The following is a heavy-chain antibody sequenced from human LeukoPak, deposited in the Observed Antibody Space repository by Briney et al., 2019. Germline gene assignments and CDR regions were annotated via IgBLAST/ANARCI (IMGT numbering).Heavy chain of an antibody. CDR3: ALWGGRNY. CDR2: IYYSGST. D-gene: IGHD7-27*01. J-gene: IGHJ4*02. Sequence: PSETLSLTCTVSVGSISSGRYSWSWIRQHPGKGLEWIGYIYYSGSTYSNPSLKSRVTISVDTSKNQFSLKLSSVTAADTAVYYCALWGGRNYWGQGTLVTVSS. V-gene: IGHV4-31*03. CDR1: VGSISSGRYS.